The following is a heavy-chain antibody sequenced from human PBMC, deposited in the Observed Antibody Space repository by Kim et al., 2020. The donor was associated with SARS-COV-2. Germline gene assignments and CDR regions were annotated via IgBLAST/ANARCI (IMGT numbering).Heavy chain of an antibody. J-gene: IGHJ4*02. CDR1: GFTFSSYA. Sequence: GGSLRLSCAASGFTFSSYAMSWVRQAPGKGLEWVSAIRGSGGSTYYADSVKGRFTISRDNSKNTLYLQMNSLRAEDTAVYYCAKDRESSSSWYAPFDYWGQGTLVTVSS. D-gene: IGHD6-13*01. CDR3: AKDRESSSSWYAPFDY. CDR2: IRGSGGST. V-gene: IGHV3-23*01.